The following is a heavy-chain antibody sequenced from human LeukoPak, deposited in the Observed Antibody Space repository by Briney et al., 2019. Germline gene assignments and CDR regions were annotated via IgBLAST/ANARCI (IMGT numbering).Heavy chain of an antibody. CDR3: AREEWELRQIGY. D-gene: IGHD1-26*01. J-gene: IGHJ4*02. Sequence: PSETLSLTCTVSGGSISSGGYYWSWIRQHPGKGLEWIGYIYYSGSTYYNPSLKSRVTISVDTSKNQFSLKLSSVTAADTAVYYCAREEWELRQIGYWGQGTLVTVSS. CDR2: IYYSGST. CDR1: GGSISSGGYY. V-gene: IGHV4-31*03.